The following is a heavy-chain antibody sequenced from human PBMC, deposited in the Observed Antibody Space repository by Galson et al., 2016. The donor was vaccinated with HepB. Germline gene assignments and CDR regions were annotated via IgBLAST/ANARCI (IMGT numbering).Heavy chain of an antibody. CDR3: AKFIPHRYCSRTGCSDGFDY. CDR2: ISGSGGAT. Sequence: SLRLSCAASGFTFSSYAMSWVRQAPGKGLEWVSYISGSGGATDYADFVKGRFTISRDNSKNTVYLQMNSLRGEDTAVYYCAKFIPHRYCSRTGCSDGFDYWGQGTLVTVSS. V-gene: IGHV3-23*01. D-gene: IGHD2-2*01. J-gene: IGHJ4*02. CDR1: GFTFSSYA.